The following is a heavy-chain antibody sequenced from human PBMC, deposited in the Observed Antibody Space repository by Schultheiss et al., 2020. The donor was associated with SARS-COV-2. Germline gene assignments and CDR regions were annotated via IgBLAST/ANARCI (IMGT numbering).Heavy chain of an antibody. D-gene: IGHD2-15*01. Sequence: SETLSLTCAVYGGSFSGYYWSWIRQPPGKGLEWIGEINHSGSTNYNPSLKSRVTISVDTSKNQFSLKLSSVTAADTAVYYCARDVNVRRCSGGSCYLYGMDVWGQGTTVTVSS. V-gene: IGHV4-34*01. CDR2: INHSGST. CDR1: GGSFSGYY. J-gene: IGHJ6*02. CDR3: ARDVNVRRCSGGSCYLYGMDV.